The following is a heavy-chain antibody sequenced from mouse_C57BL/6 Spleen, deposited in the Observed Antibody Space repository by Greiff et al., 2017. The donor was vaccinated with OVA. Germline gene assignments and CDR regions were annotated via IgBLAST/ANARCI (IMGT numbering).Heavy chain of an antibody. CDR3: TREYSGNYAWFAY. J-gene: IGHJ3*01. CDR1: GYTFTDYE. D-gene: IGHD2-1*01. Sequence: QVQLQQSGAELVRPGASVTLSCKASGYTFTDYEMHWVKQTPVHGLEWIGAIDPETGGTAYNQKFKGKAILTADKSSSTAYMELRSLTSEDSAVYYSTREYSGNYAWFAYSGEETLVTVSA. V-gene: IGHV1-15*01. CDR2: IDPETGGT.